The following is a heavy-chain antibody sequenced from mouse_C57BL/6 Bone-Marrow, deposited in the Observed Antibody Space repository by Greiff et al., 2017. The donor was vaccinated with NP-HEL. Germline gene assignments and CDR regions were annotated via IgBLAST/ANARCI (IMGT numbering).Heavy chain of an antibody. CDR2: IHPSDSDT. D-gene: IGHD1-1*01. J-gene: IGHJ1*03. Sequence: QVQLQQPGAELVKPGASVKVSCKASGYTFTSYWMHWVKQRPGQGLEWIGRIHPSDSDTNYNQKFKAKATLTVDKSSSTAYMQLSSLTSEDSAVYYCAMGYYGSSPNWYFDVWGTGTTVTVSS. V-gene: IGHV1-74*01. CDR1: GYTFTSYW. CDR3: AMGYYGSSPNWYFDV.